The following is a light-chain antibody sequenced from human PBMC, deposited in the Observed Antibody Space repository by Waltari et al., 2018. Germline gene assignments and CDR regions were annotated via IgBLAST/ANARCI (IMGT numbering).Light chain of an antibody. V-gene: IGKV4-1*01. CDR2: WSS. CDR3: QQYYSTPT. CDR1: QSVLDRSNNKDY. J-gene: IGKJ2*01. Sequence: DIEMTQSQDSLTVSLGERATINCMSSQSVLDRSNNKDYLAWYQQKPGQSLKLLIFWSSSRKSDVPDRFSGSGSGTDFTLTISNLQAEDVAVYYCQQYYSTPTFGPGTKLEI.